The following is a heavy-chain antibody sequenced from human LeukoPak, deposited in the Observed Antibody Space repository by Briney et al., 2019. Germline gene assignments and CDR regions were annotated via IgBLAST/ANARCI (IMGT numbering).Heavy chain of an antibody. Sequence: PGGSLRLSCAASGFTFSSYGMHWVRQAPGKGLEWVAFIRYDGSNKYYADSVKGRFTISRDNSKNTLYLQMNSLRAEDTAVYYCAMMTLRGSGWYDGVDYWGQGTLVTVSS. V-gene: IGHV3-30*02. D-gene: IGHD6-19*01. J-gene: IGHJ4*02. CDR1: GFTFSSYG. CDR2: IRYDGSNK. CDR3: AMMTLRGSGWYDGVDY.